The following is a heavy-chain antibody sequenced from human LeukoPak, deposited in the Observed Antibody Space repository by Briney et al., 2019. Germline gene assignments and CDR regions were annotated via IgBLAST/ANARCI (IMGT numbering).Heavy chain of an antibody. J-gene: IGHJ5*02. V-gene: IGHV1-2*02. Sequence: ASVKVSCKASGYTFTGSYMHWVRQAPGQGLEWMGWINPKTGGTNYAQNFQGRVTMTRDTSITTLYMELSRLRSDDTAVYYCARDDYYVGCGMFDPWGQGTLVTVSS. CDR3: ARDDYYVGCGMFDP. CDR1: GYTFTGSY. CDR2: INPKTGGT. D-gene: IGHD3-22*01.